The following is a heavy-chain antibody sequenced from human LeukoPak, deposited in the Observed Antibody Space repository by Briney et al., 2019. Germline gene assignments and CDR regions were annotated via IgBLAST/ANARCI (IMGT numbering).Heavy chain of an antibody. D-gene: IGHD2-15*01. CDR2: IYHSGST. CDR3: ASVGGFDY. CDR1: GYSISSGYY. Sequence: SETLSLTCTVSGYSISSGYYWGWIRQPPGKGLEWIGSIYHSGSTYYNPSLKSRVTISVDTSKNQFSLKLSSVTAADTAVYYCASVGGFDYWGQGTLVTVSS. J-gene: IGHJ4*02. V-gene: IGHV4-38-2*02.